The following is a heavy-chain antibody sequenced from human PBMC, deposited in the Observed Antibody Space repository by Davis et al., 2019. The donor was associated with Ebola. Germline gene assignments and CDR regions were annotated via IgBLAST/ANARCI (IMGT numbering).Heavy chain of an antibody. CDR3: ASPHQIRGKDFFDL. CDR1: GASFSDYF. J-gene: IGHJ4*02. V-gene: IGHV4-34*01. D-gene: IGHD2-2*01. CDR2: VNYRGRS. Sequence: PSETLSLTCGLYGASFSDYFWGWFRQTPGKGLEWIGEVNYRGRSYYNPSLKSRVTISIDASTNRFSLMLSSVTAADTAMYYCASPHQIRGKDFFDLWGQGTLVTVSS.